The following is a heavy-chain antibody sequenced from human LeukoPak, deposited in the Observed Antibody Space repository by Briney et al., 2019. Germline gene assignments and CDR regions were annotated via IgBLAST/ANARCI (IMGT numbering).Heavy chain of an antibody. V-gene: IGHV3-9*01. CDR2: ISWNSANM. CDR3: AKSGTYSSSSGYIDS. J-gene: IGHJ4*02. CDR1: RFTFEGYA. D-gene: IGHD6-6*01. Sequence: GGSLRLSCAASRFTFEGYAMHWVRQAPGKGLEWVSGISWNSANMDYADSVKGRFTISRDNAKNSLYLQMNCLRAEDTALYYCAKSGTYSSSSGYIDSWGQGTLVTVSS.